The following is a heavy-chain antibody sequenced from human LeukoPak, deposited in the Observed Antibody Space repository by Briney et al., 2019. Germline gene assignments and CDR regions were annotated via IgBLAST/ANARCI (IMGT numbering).Heavy chain of an antibody. Sequence: GGSLRLSCAASGFTFSSYSMNWVRQAPGKGLEWVSYISSSSSTIYYADSVKGRFTISRDNAKNSLYLQMNSLRAEDTAVYYCARGRYFDWLLMGWFDPWGQGTLVTVSS. CDR1: GFTFSSYS. CDR3: ARGRYFDWLLMGWFDP. V-gene: IGHV3-48*01. J-gene: IGHJ5*02. CDR2: ISSSSSTI. D-gene: IGHD3-9*01.